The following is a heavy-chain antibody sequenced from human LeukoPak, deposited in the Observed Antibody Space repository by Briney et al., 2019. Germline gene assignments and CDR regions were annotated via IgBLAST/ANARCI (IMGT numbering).Heavy chain of an antibody. CDR3: GRDISAGYRDYYYMDV. J-gene: IGHJ6*03. Sequence: PGGSLRLSCAASGFTVSSNYMSWVRQAPGKGLEWVSVIYSGGSTYYADSVKGRFTISRDNSKNTLYLQMNSLRAEDTAVYYCGRDISAGYRDYYYMDVWGKGTTVTISS. V-gene: IGHV3-66*01. CDR2: IYSGGST. D-gene: IGHD5-12*01. CDR1: GFTVSSNY.